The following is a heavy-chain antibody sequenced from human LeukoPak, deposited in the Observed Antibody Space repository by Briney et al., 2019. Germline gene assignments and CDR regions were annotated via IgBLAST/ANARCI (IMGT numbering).Heavy chain of an antibody. D-gene: IGHD3-22*01. CDR2: IYYSGST. CDR3: ARGADSSGYYSIFYFDY. CDR1: GGSISSYY. J-gene: IGHJ4*02. V-gene: IGHV4-59*01. Sequence: SETLSLTCTVSGGSISSYYWNWIRQPPGKGLEWIGYIYYSGSTNYNPSLKSRVTISVDTSKNQFSLKLSSVTAADTAVYYCARGADSSGYYSIFYFDYWGQGTLVTVSP.